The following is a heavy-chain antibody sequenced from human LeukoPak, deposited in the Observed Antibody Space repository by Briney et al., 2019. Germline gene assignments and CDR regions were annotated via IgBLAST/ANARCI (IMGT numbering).Heavy chain of an antibody. V-gene: IGHV3-23*01. D-gene: IGHD5-18*01. CDR3: ARDFGPSAGIQLWAGGGDDAFDI. CDR1: GFTFSSHA. CDR2: ISGRVSTA. Sequence: PGGSLRLSCVASGFTFSSHAMTWVRQAPGKGLEWVSTISGRVSTAYYADSVRGRFTISRDNAKNSLYLQMNSLRAEDTAGYYCARDFGPSAGIQLWAGGGDDAFDIWGQGTMVTVSS. J-gene: IGHJ3*02.